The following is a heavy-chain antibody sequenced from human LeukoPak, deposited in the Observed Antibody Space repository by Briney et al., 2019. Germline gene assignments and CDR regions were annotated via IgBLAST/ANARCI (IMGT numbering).Heavy chain of an antibody. CDR1: GFTFSSYW. D-gene: IGHD3-3*01. CDR2: IKQDGSEK. V-gene: IGHV3-7*01. Sequence: GGSLRLSCAASGFTFSSYWMSWVRQAPGKGLEGVAHIKQDGSEKYYVDSVKGRFTISRDNAKNSLYLQMNSLRAEDTAVYYCASSHYDFWSGYYLYWGQGTLVTVSS. CDR3: ASSHYDFWSGYYLY. J-gene: IGHJ4*02.